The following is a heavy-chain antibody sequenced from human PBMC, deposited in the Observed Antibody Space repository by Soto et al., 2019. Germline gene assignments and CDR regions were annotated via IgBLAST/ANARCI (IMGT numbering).Heavy chain of an antibody. CDR2: IYYSGNT. CDR1: GGSMRDYY. J-gene: IGHJ4*02. CDR3: ARQLGLWQPLDY. V-gene: IGHV4-59*01. Sequence: SETLSLTCSVSGGSMRDYYWSWTRQSPGKGPEWIGYIYYSGNTNYNPSLKSRVTISVDMPKSLFSLKLNSVTAADTAVYYCARQLGLWQPLDYWGRGTLVTVSS. D-gene: IGHD1-1*01.